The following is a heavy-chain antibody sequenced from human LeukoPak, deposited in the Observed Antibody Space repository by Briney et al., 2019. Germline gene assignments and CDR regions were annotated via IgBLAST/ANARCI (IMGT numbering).Heavy chain of an antibody. D-gene: IGHD3-22*01. CDR3: ARGRGYYDSSGYLI. J-gene: IGHJ4*02. Sequence: PSETLSLTCTVSGGYISSYYWSWIRQPPGKGLEWIGEINHSGSTNYNPSLKSRVTISVDTSKNQFSLKLSSVTAADTAVYYCARGRGYYDSSGYLIWGQGTLVTVSS. V-gene: IGHV4-34*01. CDR1: GGYISSYY. CDR2: INHSGST.